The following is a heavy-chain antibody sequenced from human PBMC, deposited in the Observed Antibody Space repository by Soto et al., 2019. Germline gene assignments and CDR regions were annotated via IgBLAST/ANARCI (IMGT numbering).Heavy chain of an antibody. CDR1: GGSFSGYY. CDR3: ARVSVGPYSSSWYRWFDP. V-gene: IGHV4-34*01. J-gene: IGHJ5*02. D-gene: IGHD6-13*01. Sequence: SETLSLTCAVYGGSFSGYYWSWIRQPPGKGLEWIGEINHSGSTNYNPSLKSRVTISVDTSKNQFSLKLSSVTAADTAVYYCARVSVGPYSSSWYRWFDPWGQGTLVTVSS. CDR2: INHSGST.